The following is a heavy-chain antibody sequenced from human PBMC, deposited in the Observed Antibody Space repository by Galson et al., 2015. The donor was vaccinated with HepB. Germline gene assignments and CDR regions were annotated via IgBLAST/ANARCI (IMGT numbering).Heavy chain of an antibody. CDR2: IIPIFGTA. J-gene: IGHJ5*02. CDR1: GGTFSSYA. Sequence: SVKVSCKASGGTFSSYAISWVRQAPGQGLEWMGGIIPIFGTANYAQKFQGRVTITADESTSTAYMELSSLRSEDTAVYYCAREKPPGRRGGNWFDPWGQGTLVTVSS. V-gene: IGHV1-69*13. D-gene: IGHD1-14*01. CDR3: AREKPPGRRGGNWFDP.